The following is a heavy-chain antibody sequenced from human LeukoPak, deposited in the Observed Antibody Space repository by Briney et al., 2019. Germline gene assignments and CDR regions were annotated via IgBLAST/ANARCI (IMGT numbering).Heavy chain of an antibody. V-gene: IGHV3-23*01. CDR1: GFTFSNYV. J-gene: IGHJ4*02. Sequence: PGGSLRLSCAASGFTFSNYVMSWVRQAPGKGLEWVSAISGSGGNTYYADSVKGRFTISRDNYLQMNSLRAEDTAVYYCAKGPQVDFDYWGQGTLVTVSS. CDR2: ISGSGGNT. CDR3: AKGPQVDFDY.